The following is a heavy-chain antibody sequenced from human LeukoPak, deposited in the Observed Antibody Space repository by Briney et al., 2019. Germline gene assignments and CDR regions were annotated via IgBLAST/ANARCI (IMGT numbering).Heavy chain of an antibody. J-gene: IGHJ3*02. V-gene: IGHV4-59*01. D-gene: IGHD6-19*01. Sequence: SETLSLTCTVSGGSISSYYWSWIRQPPGKGLEWIGYIYYSGSTNYNPSLKSRVTISVDTSKNQFSLKLSSETAADTAVYYCARDGGQTVAGPDAFDIWGQGTMVTVSS. CDR1: GGSISSYY. CDR3: ARDGGQTVAGPDAFDI. CDR2: IYYSGST.